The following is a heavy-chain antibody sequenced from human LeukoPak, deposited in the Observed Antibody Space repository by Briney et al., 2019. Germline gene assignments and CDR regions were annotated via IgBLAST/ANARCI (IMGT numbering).Heavy chain of an antibody. CDR2: IYHSGST. CDR3: ASPQTPGAFDI. J-gene: IGHJ3*02. CDR1: GYSISSGYY. V-gene: IGHV4-38-2*02. Sequence: PSETLSLTCTVSGYSISSGYYWGWIRQPPGKGLEWIGSIYHSGSTYYNPSLKSRVTISVDTSKNQFSLKLSSVTAADTAVYYCASPQTPGAFDIWGQGTMVTVSS.